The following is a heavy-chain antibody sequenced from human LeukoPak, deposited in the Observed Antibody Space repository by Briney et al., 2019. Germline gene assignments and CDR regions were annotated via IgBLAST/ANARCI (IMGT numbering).Heavy chain of an antibody. CDR3: ASPNLIAAAAMGY. CDR2: MNPNSGNT. D-gene: IGHD6-13*01. J-gene: IGHJ4*02. Sequence: ASVKVSCKASGHTFTSYDINWVRQATGQGLEWMGWMNPNSGNTGYAQKFQGRVTMTRNTSISTAYMELSSLRSEDTAVYYCASPNLIAAAAMGYWGQGTLVTVSS. V-gene: IGHV1-8*01. CDR1: GHTFTSYD.